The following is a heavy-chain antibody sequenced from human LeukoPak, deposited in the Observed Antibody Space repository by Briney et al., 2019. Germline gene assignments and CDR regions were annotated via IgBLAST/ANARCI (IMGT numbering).Heavy chain of an antibody. J-gene: IGHJ4*02. CDR2: IYSGGNT. Sequence: GGSLRLSCAASGFTVSSNYMSWVRQAPGKGLEWVSVIYSGGNTYYADSVKGRFTISRDNSKNTLYLQMNSLRAEDTAVYYCARGGYSSSQKMGYWGQGTLVTVSS. CDR3: ARGGYSSSQKMGY. V-gene: IGHV3-66*01. D-gene: IGHD6-6*01. CDR1: GFTVSSNY.